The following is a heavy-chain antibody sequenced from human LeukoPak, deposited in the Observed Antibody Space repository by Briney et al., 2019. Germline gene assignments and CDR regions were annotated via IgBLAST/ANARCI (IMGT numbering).Heavy chain of an antibody. D-gene: IGHD6-19*01. Sequence: ASVKVSCKASGYTFTGYYIHWVRQAPGQRLEWMGWINPNSGGIKYAQKFQGRVTMTRDTSISTAYMELSRLRSDDTAVYYCGRGRAFAGTAPDALDIWGQGTMVTVSS. CDR1: GYTFTGYY. J-gene: IGHJ3*02. CDR3: GRGRAFAGTAPDALDI. CDR2: INPNSGGI. V-gene: IGHV1-2*02.